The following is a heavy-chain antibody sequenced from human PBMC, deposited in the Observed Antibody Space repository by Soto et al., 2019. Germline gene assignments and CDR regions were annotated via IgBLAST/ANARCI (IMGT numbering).Heavy chain of an antibody. CDR2: INGYNGNT. J-gene: IGHJ6*02. V-gene: IGHV1-18*01. Sequence: QVQLVQSGAEVKKPGASVKVSCKASGYTFTSYGITWVRQAPGQGLEWLGWINGYNGNTNYAQKLQGRVTMTTKTSTSTAYMELRSLRSDETAVYYCARMGDVPYYYYGMDVWGQGTTVTVSS. CDR1: GYTFTSYG. CDR3: ARMGDVPYYYYGMDV. D-gene: IGHD3-16*01.